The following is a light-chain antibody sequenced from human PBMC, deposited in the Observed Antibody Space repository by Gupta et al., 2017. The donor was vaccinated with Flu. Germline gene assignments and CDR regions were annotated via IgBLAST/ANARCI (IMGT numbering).Light chain of an antibody. CDR2: EGR. Sequence: NSPKLMIYEGRTPLSGVSNRFSGSKSGNTASLTISGLQSEDEADYYCCSYSGSSTVVFCGGTNLTFL. J-gene: IGLJ2*01. CDR3: CSYSGSSTVV. V-gene: IGLV2-23*01.